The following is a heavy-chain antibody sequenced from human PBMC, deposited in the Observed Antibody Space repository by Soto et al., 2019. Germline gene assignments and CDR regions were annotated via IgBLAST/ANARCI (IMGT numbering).Heavy chain of an antibody. D-gene: IGHD4-17*01. CDR3: ARDLKVTTYVY. Sequence: GGSLRLSCAASGFTVSSNYMSWVRQAPGKGLEWVSVIYSGGSTYYADSVKGRFTISRDNSKNTLYLQMNSLRAEDTAVYYCARDLKVTTYVYWGQGTLVTVSS. J-gene: IGHJ4*02. CDR2: IYSGGST. V-gene: IGHV3-66*01. CDR1: GFTVSSNY.